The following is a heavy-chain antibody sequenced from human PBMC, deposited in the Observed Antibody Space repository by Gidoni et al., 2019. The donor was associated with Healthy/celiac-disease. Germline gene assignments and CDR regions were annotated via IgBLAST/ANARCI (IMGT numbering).Heavy chain of an antibody. Sequence: EVQLLESGGGLVQPGGSLRLSCAASGFTFRSHAMSWVRQAPGKGLAWVSAISGSGGSTYYADSVKGRFTISRDNSKNTLYLQMNSLRAEDTAVYYCAKDPHPRSMMITFGGVSFDYWGQGTLVTVSS. D-gene: IGHD3-16*01. J-gene: IGHJ4*02. CDR1: GFTFRSHA. CDR2: ISGSGGST. V-gene: IGHV3-23*01. CDR3: AKDPHPRSMMITFGGVSFDY.